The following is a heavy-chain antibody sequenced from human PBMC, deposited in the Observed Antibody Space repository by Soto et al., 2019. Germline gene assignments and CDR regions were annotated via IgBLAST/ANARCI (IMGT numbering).Heavy chain of an antibody. D-gene: IGHD6-19*01. J-gene: IGHJ5*02. CDR3: ARSSYSTGWSNWFDP. V-gene: IGHV4-39*01. CDR1: GGSIRSSSYY. Sequence: PSETLSLTCTVSGGSIRSSSYYWGWIRQPPGKGLEWIGNIYYSGSTYHNPSFKSRVTISVDTSKSQFSLKLSSVTAANTAVYYCARSSYSTGWSNWFDPWGQGTLVTVSS. CDR2: IYYSGST.